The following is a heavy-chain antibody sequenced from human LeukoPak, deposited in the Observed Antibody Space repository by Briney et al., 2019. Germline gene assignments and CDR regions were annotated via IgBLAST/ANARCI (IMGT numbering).Heavy chain of an antibody. CDR2: INPSGGST. V-gene: IGHV1-46*01. CDR1: GYTFTSYY. Sequence: ASVKVSCKASGYTFTSYYMHWARQAPGQGLEWMGIINPSGGSTSYAQKLQGRVTMTSDTSTSTVYMELSSLRSEDTAVYYCARASSGGRRIDYRGQGTLITVSS. D-gene: IGHD2-15*01. CDR3: ARASSGGRRIDY. J-gene: IGHJ4*02.